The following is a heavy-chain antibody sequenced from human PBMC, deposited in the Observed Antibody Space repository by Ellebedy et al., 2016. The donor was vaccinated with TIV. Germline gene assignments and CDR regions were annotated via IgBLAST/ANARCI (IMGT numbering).Heavy chain of an antibody. J-gene: IGHJ2*01. CDR1: GGSFSGYS. Sequence: SETLSLTCAVYGGSFSGYSWNWIRQPPGKGLEWIGEINHRGSTSYNPSLRRRVTISIDPSNHQFSLGLTSVTAADTAVHYCARGNYQDVDLDHWYFDLWGRGTLVTVSS. V-gene: IGHV4-34*01. D-gene: IGHD4-11*01. CDR2: INHRGST. CDR3: ARGNYQDVDLDHWYFDL.